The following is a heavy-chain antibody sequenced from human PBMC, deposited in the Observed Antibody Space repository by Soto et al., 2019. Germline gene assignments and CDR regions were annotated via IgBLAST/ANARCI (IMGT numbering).Heavy chain of an antibody. V-gene: IGHV4-31*03. J-gene: IGHJ3*02. Sequence: KPSETLSLTCTVSGGSISSGGYYWSWIRQHPGKGLEWIGYIYYSGSTYYNPSLKSRVTISVDTSKNQFSLKLSSVTAADTAVYYCAGRGYSYGWGRGGDDAFDIWGQGTMVTVSS. CDR1: GGSISSGGYY. CDR3: AGRGYSYGWGRGGDDAFDI. CDR2: IYYSGST. D-gene: IGHD5-18*01.